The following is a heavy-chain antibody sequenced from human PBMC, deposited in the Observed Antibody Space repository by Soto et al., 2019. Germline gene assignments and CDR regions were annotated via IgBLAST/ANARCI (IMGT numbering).Heavy chain of an antibody. CDR2: IYSIGST. CDR3: ACLYNWNGWSDY. J-gene: IGHJ4*02. CDR1: GVSITSYY. Sequence: QVQLQESGPGLVKPSETLSLTCTVSGVSITSYYWSWIRQPAGKGLEWIGRIYSIGSTNYNPSLKSRVTISIDTSKNQFSLKLSSVTAADTAVYCCACLYNWNGWSDYLGQGTLVTVSS. V-gene: IGHV4-4*07. D-gene: IGHD1-20*01.